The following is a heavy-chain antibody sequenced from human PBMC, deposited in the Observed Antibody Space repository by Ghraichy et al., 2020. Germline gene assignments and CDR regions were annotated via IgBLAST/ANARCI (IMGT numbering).Heavy chain of an antibody. CDR2: IYWNDDK. J-gene: IGHJ4*02. V-gene: IGHV2-5*01. CDR1: GFSLKTSGVG. CDR3: VHSRRYYDSRGDYSIMDY. D-gene: IGHD3-22*01. Sequence: SGPTLVKPTQTLTLTCAFSGFSLKTSGVGVGWIRQPPGKALEWLALIYWNDDKRYSTSLKSGLTITKDTSGNRVVLTMTNVGPLDTGTYYCVHSRRYYDSRGDYSIMDYWGQGDLVTVSS.